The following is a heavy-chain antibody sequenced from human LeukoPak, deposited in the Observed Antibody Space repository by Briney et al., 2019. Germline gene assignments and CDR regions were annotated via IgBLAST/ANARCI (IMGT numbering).Heavy chain of an antibody. J-gene: IGHJ3*02. V-gene: IGHV3-23*01. Sequence: GGSLRLSCAASGFTFSSYAMSWVRQAPGKGLEWVSAISGSGGSTYYADSVKGRFTISRDNSKNTLYLQMNSLRAEDTAVYYCAKDLYYYDSSGYYSGALDIWGQGTMVTVSS. D-gene: IGHD3-22*01. CDR2: ISGSGGST. CDR3: AKDLYYYDSSGYYSGALDI. CDR1: GFTFSSYA.